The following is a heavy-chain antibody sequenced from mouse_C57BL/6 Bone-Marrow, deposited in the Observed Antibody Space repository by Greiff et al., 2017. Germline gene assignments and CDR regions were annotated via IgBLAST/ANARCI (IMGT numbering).Heavy chain of an antibody. CDR2: IYPRSGNT. CDR1: GYTFTSYG. V-gene: IGHV1-81*01. CDR3: ARRDYDYDGWYFDV. D-gene: IGHD2-4*01. J-gene: IGHJ1*03. Sequence: VKLQQSGAELARPGASVKLSCKASGYTFTSYGISWVKQRTGQGLEWIGEIYPRSGNTYYNEKFKGKAPLTADKSSSTAYMELRSLTSEDSAVYFCARRDYDYDGWYFDVWGTGTTVTVSS.